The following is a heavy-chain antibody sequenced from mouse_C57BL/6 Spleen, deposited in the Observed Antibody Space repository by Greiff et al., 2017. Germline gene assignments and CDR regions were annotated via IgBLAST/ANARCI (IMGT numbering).Heavy chain of an antibody. D-gene: IGHD2-12*01. Sequence: EVMLVESGGGLVKPGGSLKLSCAASGFTFSSYAMSWVRQTLEKRLEWVATISDGGSYTYYPDNVKGRFTITRDNAKNNLYLQMSHLKSEDTTMYYCARELDSLDYWGQGTTLTVSS. CDR3: ARELDSLDY. CDR2: ISDGGSYT. J-gene: IGHJ2*01. V-gene: IGHV5-4*01. CDR1: GFTFSSYA.